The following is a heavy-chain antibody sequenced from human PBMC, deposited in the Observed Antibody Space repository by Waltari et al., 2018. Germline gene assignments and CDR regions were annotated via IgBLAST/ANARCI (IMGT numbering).Heavy chain of an antibody. CDR2: ISSKSTYI. CDR1: GFSFSDYN. J-gene: IGHJ5*02. Sequence: HLVESGGGLVKPGSSLRLSGAASGFSFSDYNMHWLRRAPGKGLEWVSSISSKSTYIYYADSVRGRFSISRDNAENSLFLQMNNLRGEDTAVYYCARDTIFYGSGSYDPWGQGTRVTVSS. CDR3: ARDTIFYGSGSYDP. V-gene: IGHV3-21*01. D-gene: IGHD3-10*01.